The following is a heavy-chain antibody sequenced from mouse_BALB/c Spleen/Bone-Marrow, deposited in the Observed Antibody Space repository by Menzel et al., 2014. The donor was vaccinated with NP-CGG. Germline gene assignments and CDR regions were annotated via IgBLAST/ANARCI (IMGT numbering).Heavy chain of an antibody. V-gene: IGHV1-4*02. J-gene: IGHJ4*01. CDR2: INPSSGYT. CDR3: ASVYDYGRGYAMDY. CDR1: GYTFTSYT. D-gene: IGHD2-4*01. Sequence: ESAAELARPGASVKMSCKASGYTFTSYTMHWVKQRPGQGLEWIGYINPSSGYTEYNQKFKDKTTLTADKSSSTAYMQLSSLTSEDSAVYFCASVYDYGRGYAMDYWGQGTSVTVSS.